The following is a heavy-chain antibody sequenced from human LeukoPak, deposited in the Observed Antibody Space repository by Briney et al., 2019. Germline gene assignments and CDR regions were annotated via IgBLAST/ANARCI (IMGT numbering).Heavy chain of an antibody. CDR2: ISYDGSNK. J-gene: IGHJ4*02. D-gene: IGHD3-9*01. CDR3: AKAFYDILTGFPN. CDR1: GFTSSSYG. V-gene: IGHV3-30*18. Sequence: GGSLRLSCAASGFTSSSYGMHWVRQAPGKGLEWVAVISYDGSNKYYADSVKGRFTISRDNSKNTLYLQMNSLRPEDTAVYYCAKAFYDILTGFPNWGQGTLVTVSS.